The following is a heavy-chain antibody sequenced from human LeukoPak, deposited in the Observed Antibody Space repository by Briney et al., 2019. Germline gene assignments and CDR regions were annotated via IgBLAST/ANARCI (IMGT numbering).Heavy chain of an antibody. Sequence: ASVKVSCKVSGYTLTELSMHWVRQAPGKGLEWIGGFDPEDGETIYAQKFQGRVTMTEDTSTDTAYMELSSLRSEDTAVYYCATGNPHIVVVPAATWDYYFDYWGQGTLVTVSS. D-gene: IGHD2-2*01. J-gene: IGHJ4*02. CDR3: ATGNPHIVVVPAATWDYYFDY. V-gene: IGHV1-24*01. CDR2: FDPEDGET. CDR1: GYTLTELS.